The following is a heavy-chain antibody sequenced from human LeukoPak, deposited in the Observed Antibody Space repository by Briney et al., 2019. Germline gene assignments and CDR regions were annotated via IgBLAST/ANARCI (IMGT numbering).Heavy chain of an antibody. V-gene: IGHV1-46*01. Sequence: ASVKVSCKASGYTFTSYYMHWVRQAPGQGLEWMGMINPSGGSTSYAQKFQGRVSMTRDTSTSTVYMELSSLRSEDTAVYYCAGGPRITIFGVVTNSFDYWGQGTLVTVSS. J-gene: IGHJ4*02. CDR3: AGGPRITIFGVVTNSFDY. CDR2: INPSGGST. D-gene: IGHD3-3*01. CDR1: GYTFTSYY.